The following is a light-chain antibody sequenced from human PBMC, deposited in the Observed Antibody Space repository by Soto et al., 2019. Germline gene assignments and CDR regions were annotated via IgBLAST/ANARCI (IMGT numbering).Light chain of an antibody. J-gene: IGLJ2*01. CDR3: SSYTSSSTVV. Sequence: QSALTQPASVSGSPGQSITISFTGTSSDVGSYNYVSWYQLHPGKAPKLMIYEVSNRPSGVSNRFSGSKSGDTASLTISGLQAEDEADYYCSSYTSSSTVVFGGGTKLTVL. CDR1: SSDVGSYNY. CDR2: EVS. V-gene: IGLV2-14*01.